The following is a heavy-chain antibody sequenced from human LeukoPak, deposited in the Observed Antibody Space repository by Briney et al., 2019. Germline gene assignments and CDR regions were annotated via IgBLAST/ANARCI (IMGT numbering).Heavy chain of an antibody. V-gene: IGHV3-74*01. J-gene: IGHJ4*02. D-gene: IGHD6-19*01. Sequence: GGSLRLSCAASGLTFSTYWMHWVRQAPGKGLVWVSRINSDGRSTTYADFVKGRFTISRDNAKNTLYLQMNSLRAEDTAVYYCAREGTSGWYYFDYWGQGTPVTVSS. CDR1: GLTFSTYW. CDR2: INSDGRST. CDR3: AREGTSGWYYFDY.